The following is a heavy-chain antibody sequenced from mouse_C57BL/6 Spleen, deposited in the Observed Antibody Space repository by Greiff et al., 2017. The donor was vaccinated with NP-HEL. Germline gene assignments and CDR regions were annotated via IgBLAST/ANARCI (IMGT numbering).Heavy chain of an antibody. CDR2: IDPSDSYT. Sequence: QVQLQQPGAELVMPGASVKLSCKASGYTFTSYWMHWVKQRPGQGLEWIGEIDPSDSYTNYNQKFKGKSTLTVDKSSSTAYMQLSSLTSEDSAVYYCARQLRLRRYFDYWGQGTTLTVSS. CDR3: ARQLRLRRYFDY. V-gene: IGHV1-69*01. J-gene: IGHJ2*01. CDR1: GYTFTSYW. D-gene: IGHD3-2*02.